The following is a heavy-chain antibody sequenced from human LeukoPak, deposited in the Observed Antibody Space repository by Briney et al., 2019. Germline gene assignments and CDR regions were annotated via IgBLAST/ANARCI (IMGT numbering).Heavy chain of an antibody. Sequence: ASVKVSCKASGYTFTSYGISWVRQAPGQGLEWMGWISAYNGNTNYAQKLQGRVTMTTDTSTSTAYMELRSLRSHDTAVYYCARDVFTDSSGWYGFRSSYYYYGMDVWGQGTTVTVSS. CDR2: ISAYNGNT. D-gene: IGHD6-19*01. CDR3: ARDVFTDSSGWYGFRSSYYYYGMDV. CDR1: GYTFTSYG. J-gene: IGHJ6*02. V-gene: IGHV1-18*01.